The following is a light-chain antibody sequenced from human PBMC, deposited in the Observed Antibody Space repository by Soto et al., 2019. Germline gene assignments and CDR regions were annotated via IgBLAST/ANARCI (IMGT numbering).Light chain of an antibody. J-gene: IGKJ5*01. CDR2: KVS. Sequence: DVVVTQSPLSLPVTLGQAASISCRSSQSLVHSDGNTYLSWFHQRTGQSPRRLIYKVSNRYSGVQDRFSGSGSGTDFTLKISRVEAEDVGVYYCMQGSHWPPIAVGQGTRLEIK. V-gene: IGKV2-30*02. CDR3: MQGSHWPPIA. CDR1: QSLVHSDGNTY.